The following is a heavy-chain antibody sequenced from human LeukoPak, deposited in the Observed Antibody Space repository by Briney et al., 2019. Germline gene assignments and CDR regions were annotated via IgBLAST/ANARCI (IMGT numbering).Heavy chain of an antibody. CDR2: INPDSGAT. V-gene: IGHV1-2*02. D-gene: IGHD2-15*01. Sequence: ASVTLSCKTSGYTFTDYYVHWVREAPGQGLEWLAWINPDSGATNFAQRFQGRVTMTRDTSVNTVHMELNRLRSDDTAVYYCARDLCHGGSCFHFDSWGQGTLVTVSS. CDR1: GYTFTDYY. J-gene: IGHJ4*02. CDR3: ARDLCHGGSCFHFDS.